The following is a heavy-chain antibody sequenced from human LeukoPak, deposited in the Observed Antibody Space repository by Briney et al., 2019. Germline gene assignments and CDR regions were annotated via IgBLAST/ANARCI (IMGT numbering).Heavy chain of an antibody. CDR3: AVAAAGQFDY. Sequence: SETLSLTCTVSGGSISSSSYYWGWIRQPPGKGLEWIGYIYYSGSTYYNPSLKSRVTISVDTSKNQFSLKLSSVTAADTAVYYCAVAAAGQFDYWGQGTLVTVSS. CDR2: IYYSGST. J-gene: IGHJ4*02. CDR1: GGSISSSSYY. D-gene: IGHD6-13*01. V-gene: IGHV4-31*03.